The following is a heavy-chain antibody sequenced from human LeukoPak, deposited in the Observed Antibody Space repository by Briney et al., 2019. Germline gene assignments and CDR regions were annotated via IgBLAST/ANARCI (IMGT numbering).Heavy chain of an antibody. Sequence: PGGSLRLSCAASGFAVSSNYMSCVRQAPGKGLEWVSVIHSGGNTFYADSVKGRFTISRDNSKNTLYLQMNSLRAEDTAVYYCAREDIVVVPTVVGSWDYWGQGTLVTVSS. D-gene: IGHD2-2*01. CDR3: AREDIVVVPTVVGSWDY. CDR1: GFAVSSNY. V-gene: IGHV3-53*01. J-gene: IGHJ4*02. CDR2: IHSGGNT.